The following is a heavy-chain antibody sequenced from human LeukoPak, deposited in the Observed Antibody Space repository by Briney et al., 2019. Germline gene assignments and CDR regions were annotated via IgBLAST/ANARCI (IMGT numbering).Heavy chain of an antibody. CDR3: AVPLYSSSWYDY. CDR1: GVSFSGYY. Sequence: SETLSLTCAVYGVSFSGYYWSWIRQPPGKGLEWIGEINHSGSTNYNPSLKSRVTISVDTSKNQFSLKLSSVTAADTAVYYCAVPLYSSSWYDYWGQGTLVTVSS. V-gene: IGHV4-34*01. D-gene: IGHD6-13*01. CDR2: INHSGST. J-gene: IGHJ4*02.